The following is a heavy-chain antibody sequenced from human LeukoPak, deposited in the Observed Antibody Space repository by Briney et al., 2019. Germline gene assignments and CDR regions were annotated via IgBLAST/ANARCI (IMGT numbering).Heavy chain of an antibody. CDR1: GFTFSNSA. Sequence: GGSLRLSCAASGFTFSNSAMSWVRQAPGKGLEWVSTLSGSGITTYYADSVKGRFTISRDNSKNTLYLQMNSLRAEDTVVYYCAKGIYSSGWSYFDYRGHGTLVTVSS. D-gene: IGHD6-19*01. V-gene: IGHV3-23*01. J-gene: IGHJ4*01. CDR3: AKGIYSSGWSYFDY. CDR2: LSGSGITT.